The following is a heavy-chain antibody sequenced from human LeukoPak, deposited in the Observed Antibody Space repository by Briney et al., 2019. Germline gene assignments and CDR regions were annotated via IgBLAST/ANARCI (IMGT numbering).Heavy chain of an antibody. CDR3: ARLVVTARTDAFDI. Sequence: SETLSLTCTVSGGSISSSSYYWCWIRQPPGTGLEWIGSIYYSGSTYYNPSLKSRVTISVDTSKNQFSLKLSSVTAADTAVYYCARLVVTARTDAFDIWGQGTMVTVSS. J-gene: IGHJ3*02. CDR2: IYYSGST. D-gene: IGHD2-21*02. V-gene: IGHV4-39*01. CDR1: GGSISSSSYY.